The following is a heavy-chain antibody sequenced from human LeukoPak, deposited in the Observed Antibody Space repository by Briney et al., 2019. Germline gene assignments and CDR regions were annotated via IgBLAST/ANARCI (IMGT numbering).Heavy chain of an antibody. Sequence: SETQSLTCTVSGGSISSSGYYWSWIRQPPGKGLEWIGYIYHSGSTYYNPSLKSRVTISVDRSKNQFSLKLSSVTAADTAVYYCARGDKGWFDPWGQGTLVTVSS. D-gene: IGHD2-21*01. CDR1: GGSISSSGYY. J-gene: IGHJ5*02. V-gene: IGHV4-30-2*01. CDR3: ARGDKGWFDP. CDR2: IYHSGST.